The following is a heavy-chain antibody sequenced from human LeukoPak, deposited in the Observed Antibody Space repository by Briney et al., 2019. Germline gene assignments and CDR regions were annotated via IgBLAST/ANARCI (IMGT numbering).Heavy chain of an antibody. V-gene: IGHV4-59*01. D-gene: IGHD2-21*02. CDR1: GGSISSYY. CDR3: ARNRDGVDP. CDR2: TYYSGST. Sequence: SETLSLTCTVSGGSISSYYWSWIRQPPGKGLEWIGYTYYSGSTNYNPSLKSRVTISVDTSKNQFSLKLSSVTAADTAVYYCARNRDGVDPWGQGTLVTVSS. J-gene: IGHJ5*02.